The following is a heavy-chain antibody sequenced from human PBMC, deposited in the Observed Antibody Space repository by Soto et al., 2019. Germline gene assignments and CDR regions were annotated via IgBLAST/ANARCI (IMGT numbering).Heavy chain of an antibody. V-gene: IGHV1-69*12. D-gene: IGHD1-1*01. J-gene: IGHJ6*02. CDR3: ARDNDRPQLGGNYYYILDV. Sequence: QVQLEQSGAEVKKPGSSVKVSCKASGGTFRNSASSWMRQAPGQGLEWMGGIMPIFRTPDYAQKFQGRVTITADESTSTAYMELSGLRSDDTAVYFCARDNDRPQLGGNYYYILDVWGHGTTVTVSS. CDR1: GGTFRNSA. CDR2: IMPIFRTP.